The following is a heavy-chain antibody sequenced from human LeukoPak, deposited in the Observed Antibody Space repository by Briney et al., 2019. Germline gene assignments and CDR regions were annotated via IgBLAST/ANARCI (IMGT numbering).Heavy chain of an antibody. CDR1: GGTFSSYT. CDR3: ATNYYDFWSGPNSYYYYMDV. Sequence: ASVKVSCKASGGTFSSYTISWVRQAPGQGLEWMGRIIPILGIANYAQKFQGRVTITTDESTSTAYMELSSLRSEDTAVYYCATNYYDFWSGPNSYYYYMDVWGKGTTVTVSS. V-gene: IGHV1-69*02. CDR2: IIPILGIA. D-gene: IGHD3-3*01. J-gene: IGHJ6*03.